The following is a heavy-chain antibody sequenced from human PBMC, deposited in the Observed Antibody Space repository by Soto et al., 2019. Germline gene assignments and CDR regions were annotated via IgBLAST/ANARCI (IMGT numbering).Heavy chain of an antibody. CDR3: GGEDRFRDSTAP. D-gene: IGHD3-22*01. Sequence: QVQLVESGGGVVQPGRSLTVSCAASGFTFSNYGMHWVRQAPDKGLEWVAVIWYDGSRKYYADSVKGRFTVSRDDSKKTLDLEMNSLWVDDTAVCYCGGEDRFRDSTAPWGQGTLVTVSS. CDR2: IWYDGSRK. V-gene: IGHV3-33*01. CDR1: GFTFSNYG. J-gene: IGHJ5*02.